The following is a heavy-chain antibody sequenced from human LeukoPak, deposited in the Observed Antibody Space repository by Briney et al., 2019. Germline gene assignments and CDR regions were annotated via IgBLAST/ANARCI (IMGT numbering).Heavy chain of an antibody. CDR2: ISAYNGNT. CDR3: ATELRVFVGATVGRNFDY. D-gene: IGHD1-26*01. Sequence: ASVKVSCKASGYTFNNYAISWLRQAPGQGLEWMGWISAYNGNTNYAQKLQGRVTMTEDTSTDTAYMELSSLRSEDTAVYYCATELRVFVGATVGRNFDYWGQGTLVTVSS. CDR1: GYTFNNYA. J-gene: IGHJ4*02. V-gene: IGHV1-18*01.